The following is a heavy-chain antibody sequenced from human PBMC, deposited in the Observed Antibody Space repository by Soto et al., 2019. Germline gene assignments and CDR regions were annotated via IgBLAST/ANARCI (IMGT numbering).Heavy chain of an antibody. D-gene: IGHD4-4*01. CDR3: ARDYSTSRYYGMDV. CDR1: GFTVSSNY. J-gene: IGHJ6*02. CDR2: IYTGGSA. Sequence: EVQLVETGGGLTQPGGSLRLSCAASGFTVSSNYMSWVRQAPGKGLEWVSLIYTGGSAYYADSVKGRFTISRDNSKNTLYLQMNSLRAEDTAVYYCARDYSTSRYYGMDVWGQGTTVTVSS. V-gene: IGHV3-53*02.